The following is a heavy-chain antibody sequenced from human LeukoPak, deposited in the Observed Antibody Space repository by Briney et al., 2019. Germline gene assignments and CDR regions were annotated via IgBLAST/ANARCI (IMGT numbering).Heavy chain of an antibody. J-gene: IGHJ6*03. Sequence: GASVKVSCKSSGYTFTSYDINLVRQATGQGLEWMGWMNPNSGNTGYSQKFQGRVTITSNTYISTAYMELSSLRSEDTAVYYCARTYSSGWDYYYYMDVWGKGTTVTVSS. D-gene: IGHD6-19*01. CDR1: GYTFTSYD. CDR2: MNPNSGNT. CDR3: ARTYSSGWDYYYYMDV. V-gene: IGHV1-8*03.